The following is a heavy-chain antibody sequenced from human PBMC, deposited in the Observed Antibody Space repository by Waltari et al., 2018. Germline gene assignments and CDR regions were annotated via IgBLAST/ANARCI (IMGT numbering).Heavy chain of an antibody. Sequence: QVQLVQSGAEVKKPGASVKVSCKASGYTFTRYDINWVRQATGQGLEWMGWKTPNIVNTVYARKFQSRVTITMNTSISTAYMELSSLRSEDTAVYYCAICGGDCLHFDPWGQGTLVTVSS. CDR2: KTPNIVNT. D-gene: IGHD2-21*01. J-gene: IGHJ5*02. V-gene: IGHV1-8*03. CDR3: AICGGDCLHFDP. CDR1: GYTFTRYD.